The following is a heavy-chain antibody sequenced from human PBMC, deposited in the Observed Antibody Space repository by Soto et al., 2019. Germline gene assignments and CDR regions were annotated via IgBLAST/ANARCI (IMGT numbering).Heavy chain of an antibody. J-gene: IGHJ6*02. Sequence: PSETLSLTCTVSGGSISSGYYYWSWIRQPPGKGLEWIGYIYYSGTTYYNPSLKSRVTISVDTSKNQFSLKLSSVTAADTAVYYCASVPNGMDVWGQGTTVTVSS. CDR1: GGSISSGYYY. CDR3: ASVPNGMDV. CDR2: IYYSGTT. V-gene: IGHV4-30-4*01.